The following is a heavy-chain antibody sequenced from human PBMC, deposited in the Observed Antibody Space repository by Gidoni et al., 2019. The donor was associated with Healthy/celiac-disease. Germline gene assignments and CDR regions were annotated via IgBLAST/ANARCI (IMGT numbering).Heavy chain of an antibody. V-gene: IGHV3-66*02. D-gene: IGHD6-6*01. CDR2: IYRCCST. J-gene: IGHJ6*02. Sequence: EVQLVESGGGLVQPGGSLRLSCAASAFPVSSNYMSWVRQATGKGLESFSVIYRCCSTYYADAVKGRFTRSRDNSKNTLYLQMNSLRSEETAVYYCAREGDRDEQLVHYYYYYYGMDVWGQGTTVTVSS. CDR1: AFPVSSNY. CDR3: AREGDRDEQLVHYYYYYYGMDV.